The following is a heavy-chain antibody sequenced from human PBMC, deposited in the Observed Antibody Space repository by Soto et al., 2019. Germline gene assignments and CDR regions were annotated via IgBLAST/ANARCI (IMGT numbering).Heavy chain of an antibody. CDR3: AKAGYCVSTSCYFPFDY. V-gene: IGHV3-23*01. CDR1: EFTFSTHA. CDR2: ISGSGGST. D-gene: IGHD2-2*01. J-gene: IGHJ4*02. Sequence: EVQLLESGGGLVQPGGSLRLSCAASEFTFSTHAMTWVRQAPGKGLEWVSSISGSGGSTYYADSVKGRFTISRDNSKTTLYLQMNSLRAEDAAVYSCAKAGYCVSTSCYFPFDYWGQGTLVTVSS.